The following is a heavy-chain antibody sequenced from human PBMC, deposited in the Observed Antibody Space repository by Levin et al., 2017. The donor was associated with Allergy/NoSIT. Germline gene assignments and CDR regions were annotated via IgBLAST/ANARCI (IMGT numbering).Heavy chain of an antibody. Sequence: GESLRLSCVASGFSLSGYSMNWVRQAPGKGLEWVSTISGSGTYINYVDSVKGRFAISRDDAKNSVYLQMNSLRDEDTAVYYCARDQGLAWGQGVLVTVSS. V-gene: IGHV3-21*04. CDR1: GFSLSGYS. J-gene: IGHJ5*02. CDR2: ISGSGTYI. CDR3: ARDQGLA.